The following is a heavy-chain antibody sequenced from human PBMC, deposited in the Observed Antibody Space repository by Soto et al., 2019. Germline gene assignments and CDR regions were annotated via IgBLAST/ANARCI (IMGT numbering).Heavy chain of an antibody. D-gene: IGHD6-25*01. CDR2: IIPIFGTA. CDR3: ARQGIEARPAGKGLAP. Sequence: SGKDYGKASGGNFSSCDISWVRQAPGQWLEWMGGIIPIFGTANYAQKFQGRVTITADESTRTAYMELSSLRSEDTAVYYCARQGIEARPAGKGLAPWRQGPRVTVSS. V-gene: IGHV1-69*13. J-gene: IGHJ5*02. CDR1: GGNFSSCD.